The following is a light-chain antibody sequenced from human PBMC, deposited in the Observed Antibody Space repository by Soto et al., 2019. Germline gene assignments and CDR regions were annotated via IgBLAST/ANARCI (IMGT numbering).Light chain of an antibody. V-gene: IGKV2-24*01. Sequence: DIVLTQTPLSSPVTLGQPASISCRSSQSLVHSDGNTYLSWLQQRPGQPPRVLIYKISNRFSGVPDRVSGSGAGTDFTLKISRVAAEDVGVYYCMQATQFPLTFGQGTRLEIK. CDR1: QSLVHSDGNTY. J-gene: IGKJ5*01. CDR3: MQATQFPLT. CDR2: KIS.